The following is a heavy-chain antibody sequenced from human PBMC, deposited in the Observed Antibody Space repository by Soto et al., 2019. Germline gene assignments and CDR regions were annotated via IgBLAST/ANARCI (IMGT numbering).Heavy chain of an antibody. Sequence: ASLKVSWKASGYTFTSYYMHWVRKAPGQGLEWMGIINPSGGSTSYAQKFQGRVTMTRDTSTSTVYMELSSLRSEDTAVYYCARTGYSSSSVVSYYYYYGMDVWGQGTTVTV. J-gene: IGHJ6*02. CDR3: ARTGYSSSSVVSYYYYYGMDV. CDR2: INPSGGST. D-gene: IGHD6-6*01. V-gene: IGHV1-46*01. CDR1: GYTFTSYY.